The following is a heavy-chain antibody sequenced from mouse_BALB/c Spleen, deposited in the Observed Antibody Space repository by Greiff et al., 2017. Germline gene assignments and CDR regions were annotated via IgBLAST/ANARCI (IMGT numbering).Heavy chain of an antibody. D-gene: IGHD1-1*01. V-gene: IGHV14-3*02. CDR2: IDPANGNT. CDR3: ARGGIYYDGFAY. Sequence: EVQLQQSGAELVKPGASVKLSCTASGFTFTDTYMHWVKQRPEQGLEWIGRIDPANGNTKYDPKFQGKATITADTSSNTAYLQRSSLTSEDTAVYYCARGGIYYDGFAYWGQGTLVTVSA. CDR1: GFTFTDTY. J-gene: IGHJ3*01.